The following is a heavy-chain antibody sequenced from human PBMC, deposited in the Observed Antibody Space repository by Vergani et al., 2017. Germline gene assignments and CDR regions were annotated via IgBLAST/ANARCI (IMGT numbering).Heavy chain of an antibody. CDR2: ISGSGGST. D-gene: IGHD6-13*01. Sequence: EVQLLESGGGLVQPGGSLRLSCAASGFTFSSYAMSWVRQAPGKGLEWVSDISGSGGSTYYADSVKGRFTISRDNSKNTLYLQMNSLRAEDTAVYYCAKDSATKQLVYYYYGMDVWGQGTTVTVSS. CDR3: AKDSATKQLVYYYYGMDV. J-gene: IGHJ6*02. V-gene: IGHV3-23*01. CDR1: GFTFSSYA.